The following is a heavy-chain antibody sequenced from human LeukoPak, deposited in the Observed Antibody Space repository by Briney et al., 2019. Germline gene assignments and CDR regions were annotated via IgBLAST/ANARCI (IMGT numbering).Heavy chain of an antibody. V-gene: IGHV4-4*07. D-gene: IGHD2-21*02. Sequence: SETLSLTCTVSGGSISSYYWSWIRQPAGKGLEWIGRIYTSGSTNYNPSLKSRVTMSVDTSKNQFSLKLSSVTAADTAVYYCAIEAALAYCGGDCYEPPFDYWGQGTLVTVSS. J-gene: IGHJ4*02. CDR2: IYTSGST. CDR1: GGSISSYY. CDR3: AIEAALAYCGGDCYEPPFDY.